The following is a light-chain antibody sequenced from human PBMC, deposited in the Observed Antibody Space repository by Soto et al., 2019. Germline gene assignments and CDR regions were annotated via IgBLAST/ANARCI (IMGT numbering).Light chain of an antibody. Sequence: QSALTQPRSVSGSPGQSVTISCTGTSSDVGGYNYVSWYQHLPGTAPKLLLFSYDQRPSGVPDRFSGSKSGTSASLAISGLQSEDEADYYCASWDDSLNGWVFGGGTKLTVL. CDR2: SYD. J-gene: IGLJ3*02. V-gene: IGLV2-11*01. CDR1: SSDVGGYNY. CDR3: ASWDDSLNGWV.